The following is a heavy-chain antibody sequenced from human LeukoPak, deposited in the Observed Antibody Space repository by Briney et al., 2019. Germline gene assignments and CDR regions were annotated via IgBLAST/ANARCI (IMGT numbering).Heavy chain of an antibody. V-gene: IGHV1-8*01. CDR2: MNPNSGNT. D-gene: IGHD4-17*01. J-gene: IGHJ4*02. CDR3: ARAKTDGDYVDY. Sequence: ASVKVSCKASGYTFTSYDINWVRQATGQGLEWMGWMNPNSGNTGYEQKFQGRVTMTRNTSISTAYMELSSLRSEDTAVYYCARAKTDGDYVDYWGQGTLVTVSS. CDR1: GYTFTSYD.